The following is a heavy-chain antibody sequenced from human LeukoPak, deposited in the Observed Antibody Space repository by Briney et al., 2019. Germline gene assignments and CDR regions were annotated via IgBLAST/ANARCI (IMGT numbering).Heavy chain of an antibody. V-gene: IGHV3-7*03. CDR3: ARDVRLRSMDV. Sequence: GGSLRLSCAASGFTFSNYWMSWVRQAPGKGLEWVANVRQDGNEKYYVDSVKGRFTISRDNAKISLYLQMNSLRAEDTAIYYCARDVRLRSMDVWGQGTTVTVSS. CDR1: GFTFSNYW. J-gene: IGHJ6*02. D-gene: IGHD3-10*02. CDR2: VRQDGNEK.